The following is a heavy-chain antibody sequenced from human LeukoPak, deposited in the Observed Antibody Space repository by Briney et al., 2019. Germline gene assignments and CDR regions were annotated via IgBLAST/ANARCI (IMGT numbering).Heavy chain of an antibody. CDR3: ARGRYCSADICTGGDSFDL. CDR1: GGSISNYY. V-gene: IGHV4-4*07. Sequence: SETLSLICSVSGGSISNYYWTWIRQPAGKGLEWIGRKYARGNSNYSPPLQSRVTMSVDTSKNQFSLKLRSVTAADMAVYYCARGRYCSADICTGGDSFDLWGQGTMVSVSS. CDR2: KYARGNS. D-gene: IGHD2-15*01. J-gene: IGHJ3*01.